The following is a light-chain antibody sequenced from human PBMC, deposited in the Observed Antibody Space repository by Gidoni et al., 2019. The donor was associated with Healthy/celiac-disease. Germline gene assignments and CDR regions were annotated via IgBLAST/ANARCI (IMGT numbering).Light chain of an antibody. CDR1: SSNIGAGYD. V-gene: IGLV1-40*01. J-gene: IGLJ1*01. CDR3: QSYDSSLSGFYV. Sequence: QSVLTQPPSVSCAPGQWVTISCTGSSSNIGAGYDVHWYQQLPGTAPKILIYGNSNRPSGVPDRFSGSKSGTSASLAITRLQAEDEADYYCQSYDSSLSGFYVFGTGTKVTVL. CDR2: GNS.